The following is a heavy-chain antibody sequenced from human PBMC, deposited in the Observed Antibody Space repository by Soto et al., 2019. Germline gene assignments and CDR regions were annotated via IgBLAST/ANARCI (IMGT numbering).Heavy chain of an antibody. J-gene: IGHJ6*02. CDR3: ARVNYYGSGSYYKIPNYYYYGMDV. Sequence: SETLSLTCAVYGGSFSGYYWSWIRQPRGKGLEWIGEINHGGSTNYNPSLKSRVTISVDTSKNQFSLQLSSVTAADTAVYYCARVNYYGSGSYYKIPNYYYYGMDVWGQGTTLTVS. CDR1: GGSFSGYY. V-gene: IGHV4-34*01. CDR2: INHGGST. D-gene: IGHD3-10*01.